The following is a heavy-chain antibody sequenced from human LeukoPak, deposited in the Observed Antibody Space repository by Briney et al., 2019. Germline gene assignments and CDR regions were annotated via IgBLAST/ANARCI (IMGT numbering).Heavy chain of an antibody. CDR3: AKPRDYFDY. CDR1: GFTFSTYA. Sequence: PGGSLRLSCAASGFTFSTYAMSWVRQAPGKGLEWVSAISGSGGSTYYADSVRGRFTISRDNSKNTLYLKMNSLRAEDTAVYYCAKPRDYFDYWGQGTLVTVSS. V-gene: IGHV3-23*01. J-gene: IGHJ4*02. CDR2: ISGSGGST.